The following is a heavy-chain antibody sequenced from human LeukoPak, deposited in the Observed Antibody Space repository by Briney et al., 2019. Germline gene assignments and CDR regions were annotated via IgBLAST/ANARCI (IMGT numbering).Heavy chain of an antibody. V-gene: IGHV4-61*02. CDR3: ARAAYSSGWYDWFDP. D-gene: IGHD6-19*01. Sequence: SETLSLTCTVSGGSINSGSYYWSWIRQPAGKGLEWIGRIYASGSTNYNPSPKSRVTISVDTSKNQFSLKLSSVTAADTAVYYCARAAYSSGWYDWFDPWGQGTLVTVSS. J-gene: IGHJ5*02. CDR1: GGSINSGSYY. CDR2: IYASGST.